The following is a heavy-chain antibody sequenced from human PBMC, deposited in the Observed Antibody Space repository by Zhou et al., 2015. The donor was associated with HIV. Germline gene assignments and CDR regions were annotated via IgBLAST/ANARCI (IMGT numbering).Heavy chain of an antibody. V-gene: IGHV1-69*01. CDR3: ARGLWGFGEYQADCFDI. CDR2: IIPSLGTA. Sequence: QVQLVQSGAEVRKPGSSVKVSCRASGGHLSRFGINWVRQTPGQGLEWMGGIIPSLGTATYAQEFQDRVTISADESTNIAYMDLSSLRFEDTAMYYCARGLWGFGEYQADCFDIWGQGTMVTVSS. J-gene: IGHJ3*02. D-gene: IGHD3-10*01. CDR1: GGHLSRFG.